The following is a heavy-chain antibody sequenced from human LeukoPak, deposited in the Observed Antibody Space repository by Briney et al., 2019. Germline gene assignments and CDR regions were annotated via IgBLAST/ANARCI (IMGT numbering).Heavy chain of an antibody. CDR2: IIGVTGIT. CDR1: GYSLSNCG. J-gene: IGHJ4*02. CDR3: ARDSDHGTFQAENY. D-gene: IGHD1-26*01. Sequence: ASVTVSCMASGYSLSNCGISWVRQAPGQGREWVAWIIGVTGITNYAQKFQGRVTVTTDTSTSTAYMELRGLRSDDTAVYYGARDSDHGTFQAENYWGPGTLVTVSS. V-gene: IGHV1-18*01.